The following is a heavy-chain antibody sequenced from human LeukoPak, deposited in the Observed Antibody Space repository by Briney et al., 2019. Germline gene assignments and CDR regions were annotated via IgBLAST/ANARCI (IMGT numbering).Heavy chain of an antibody. V-gene: IGHV4-39*01. CDR2: IYYSGST. D-gene: IGHD2-15*01. J-gene: IGHJ6*03. CDR3: ASFYCSGGSCYQYFSYYYMDV. Sequence: SETLSLTCTVSGGSISSGSYYWGWIRQPPGKGLEWIGSIYYSGSTYYNPSLQSRVTISVDTSKNQFSLKLNSVTAADTAVYYCASFYCSGGSCYQYFSYYYMDVWGKGTTVTISS. CDR1: GGSISSGSYY.